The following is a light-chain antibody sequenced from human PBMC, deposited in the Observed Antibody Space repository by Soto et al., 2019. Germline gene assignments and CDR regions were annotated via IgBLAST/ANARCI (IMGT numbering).Light chain of an antibody. Sequence: EIVMTQSPATVSVSPGERATLSCRASQSVRSNLAWYQQKPGQAPRLLIYGASTRATGIPARFIGSGSETAFTLTISSLQSEDFAVYYCQQYNNWPPFTFGPGTKVDIK. CDR1: QSVRSN. CDR2: GAS. J-gene: IGKJ3*01. CDR3: QQYNNWPPFT. V-gene: IGKV3-15*01.